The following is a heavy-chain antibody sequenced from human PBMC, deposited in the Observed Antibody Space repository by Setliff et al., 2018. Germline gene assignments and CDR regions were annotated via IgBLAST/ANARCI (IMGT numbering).Heavy chain of an antibody. CDR2: INHSGST. D-gene: IGHD2-2*01. V-gene: IGHV4-34*01. CDR3: RLAHCSNNCEEALDY. J-gene: IGHJ4*02. Sequence: SETLSLTCTVYGGSFSNYYWSWIRQPPGKGLEWIGEINHSGSTNYNPSLTSRVTISVDTSKNQFSLKLNSVTAADTAVYYFRLAHCSNNCEEALDYWSQGTLVTVSS. CDR1: GGSFSNYY.